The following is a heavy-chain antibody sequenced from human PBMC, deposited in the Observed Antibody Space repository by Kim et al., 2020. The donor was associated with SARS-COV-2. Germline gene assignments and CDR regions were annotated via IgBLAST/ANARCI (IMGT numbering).Heavy chain of an antibody. J-gene: IGHJ5*02. CDR3: AREKCSSTSCYDYDP. V-gene: IGHV1-8*01. CDR2: MNPNSGNT. CDR1: GYTFTSYD. D-gene: IGHD2-2*01. Sequence: ASVKVSCKASGYTFTSYDINWVRQATGQGLEWMGWMNPNSGNTGYAQKFQGRVTMTRNTSISTAYMELSSLRSEDTGVYYCAREKCSSTSCYDYDPWGQGTLVTVSS.